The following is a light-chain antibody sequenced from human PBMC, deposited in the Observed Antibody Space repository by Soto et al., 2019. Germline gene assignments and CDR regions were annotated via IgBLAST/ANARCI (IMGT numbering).Light chain of an antibody. J-gene: IGLJ1*01. Sequence: QSVLTQPPSPSGTPGQTVTLSCSGSSSNIGSNNVHWYQQLPGTAPTLLIYSNNHRPSGVPDRFSGSKSGTSASLAISGLQSEDEADYYCAAWYDSLNGYVFGTGTKLTVL. V-gene: IGLV1-44*01. CDR3: AAWYDSLNGYV. CDR2: SNN. CDR1: SSNIGSNN.